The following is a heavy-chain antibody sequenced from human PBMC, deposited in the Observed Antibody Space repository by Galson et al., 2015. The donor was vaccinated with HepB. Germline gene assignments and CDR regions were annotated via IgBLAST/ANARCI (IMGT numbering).Heavy chain of an antibody. CDR2: IKRKTDGGTT. CDR3: TRLFRDASNYYFDL. CDR1: GFTFYNAW. D-gene: IGHD1-7*01. V-gene: IGHV3-15*01. Sequence: SLRLSCAASGFSPSGFTFYNAWMSWVRQAPGRGLEWVGRIKRKTDGGTTDYAAPVEGRFTISRDDAKNTLYLQMNSLKTEDTAVYYCTRLFRDASNYYFDLWGRGALVTVSS. J-gene: IGHJ2*01.